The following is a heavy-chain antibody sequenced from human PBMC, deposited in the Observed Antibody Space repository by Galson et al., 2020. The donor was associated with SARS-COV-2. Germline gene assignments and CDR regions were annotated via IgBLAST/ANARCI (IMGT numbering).Heavy chain of an antibody. J-gene: IGHJ3*02. Sequence: SGPTLVKPTQTLTLTCTFSGFSLSTSGMCVSWIRQPPGKALEWLARIDWDDDKYYSTSLKARLTIFKDTYKNQVVLTMTNIDPVDTATYYCAREMATISAFDIWGQGTMVTVSS. V-gene: IGHV2-70*11. CDR2: IDWDDDK. CDR3: AREMATISAFDI. CDR1: GFSLSTSGMC. D-gene: IGHD5-12*01.